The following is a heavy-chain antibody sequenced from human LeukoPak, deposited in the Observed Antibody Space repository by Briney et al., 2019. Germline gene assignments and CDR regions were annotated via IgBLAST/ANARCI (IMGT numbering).Heavy chain of an antibody. V-gene: IGHV1-46*01. D-gene: IGHD3-3*01. Sequence: ASVKVSCKASGYTFTSHYMHWVRQAPGQGLEWMGIINPSGGSTSYAQKFQGRVTMTRDTSTSTVYMELSSLRSEDTAVYYCARDQAAIFGVVTPFDYWGQGTLVTVSS. CDR2: INPSGGST. CDR1: GYTFTSHY. CDR3: ARDQAAIFGVVTPFDY. J-gene: IGHJ4*02.